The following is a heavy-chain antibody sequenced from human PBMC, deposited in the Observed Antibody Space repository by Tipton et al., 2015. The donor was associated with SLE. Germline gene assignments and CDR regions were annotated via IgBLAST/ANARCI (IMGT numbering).Heavy chain of an antibody. CDR3: ARDRMGDFWSGYQLTAFDI. D-gene: IGHD3-3*01. J-gene: IGHJ3*02. CDR1: GFTFSSYW. CDR2: IKQDGSEK. V-gene: IGHV3-7*01. Sequence: SLRLSCAASGFTFSSYWMSWVRQAPGKGLEWVANIKQDGSEKYYVDSVKGRFTISRDNAKNSLYLQMNSLRAEDTAVYYCARDRMGDFWSGYQLTAFDIWGQGTMVTVSS.